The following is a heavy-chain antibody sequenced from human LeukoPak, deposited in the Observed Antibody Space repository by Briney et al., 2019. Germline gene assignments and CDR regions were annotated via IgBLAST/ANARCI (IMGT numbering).Heavy chain of an antibody. CDR3: ASNYYDSSGQGWFDP. J-gene: IGHJ5*02. CDR2: IIPIFGTA. Sequence: SVKVSCKASGGTFSSYAISWVRQAPGQGLEWMGGIIPIFGTANYAQKFQGRVTITADKSTSTAYMGLSSLRSEDTAVYYCASNYYDSSGQGWFDPWGQGTLVTVSS. V-gene: IGHV1-69*06. CDR1: GGTFSSYA. D-gene: IGHD3-22*01.